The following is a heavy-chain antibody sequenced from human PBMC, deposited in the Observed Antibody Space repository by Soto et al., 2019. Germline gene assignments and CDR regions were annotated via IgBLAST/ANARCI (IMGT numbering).Heavy chain of an antibody. CDR2: IVVGSGNT. Sequence: SVKVSCKASGFTFTSSAVQWVRQARGQRLEWIGWIVVGSGNTNYAQKFQERVTITRDMSTSTAYMELSSLRSEDTAVYYCAADRITMVRGVITTHYYYYYGMDVWGQGTTVTVSS. V-gene: IGHV1-58*01. CDR3: AADRITMVRGVITTHYYYYYGMDV. CDR1: GFTFTSSA. J-gene: IGHJ6*02. D-gene: IGHD3-10*01.